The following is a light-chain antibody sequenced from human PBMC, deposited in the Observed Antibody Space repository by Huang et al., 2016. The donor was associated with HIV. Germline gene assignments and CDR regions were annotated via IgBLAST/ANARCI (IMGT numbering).Light chain of an antibody. V-gene: IGKV3-15*01. Sequence: ETVMTQSPATLSVSPGERDTLSCRASQSVSSHLASYQQKPGQAPRLLNYGASTRATGIPARFSGSGSGTEFTLTISSLQSEDFAFYYCQQYNNWPYTFGQGTKLEI. CDR1: QSVSSH. J-gene: IGKJ2*01. CDR3: QQYNNWPYT. CDR2: GAS.